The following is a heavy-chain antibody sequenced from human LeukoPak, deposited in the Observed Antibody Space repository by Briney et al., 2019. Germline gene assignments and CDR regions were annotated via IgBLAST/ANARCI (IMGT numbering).Heavy chain of an antibody. CDR1: GGSFSGYY. CDR3: ARKALGLSL. V-gene: IGHV4-34*01. Sequence: SETLSLTCAVYGGSFSGYYWSWIRQPPGKGLEWIGEINHSGSTNYNPSLKSRVTISVDTSKNQFSLKLSSVTAADTAVYYCARKALGLSLWGQGTLVTVFS. CDR2: INHSGST. D-gene: IGHD3-16*02. J-gene: IGHJ4*02.